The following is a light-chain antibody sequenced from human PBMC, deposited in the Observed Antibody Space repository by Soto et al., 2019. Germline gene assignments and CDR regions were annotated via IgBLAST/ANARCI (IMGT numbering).Light chain of an antibody. V-gene: IGLV2-8*01. CDR3: KSYAGSNTYV. CDR2: EVV. Sequence: QAVLTQPPSASGSPGQSVTISCTGTKSDIGVYDFVSWYQHHPGKAPRLIIYEVVQRPSGVPDRFSGSKSGNTASLTVSGLQAAAEADYFCKSYAGSNTYVFGSGTKLTVL. CDR1: KSDIGVYDF. J-gene: IGLJ1*01.